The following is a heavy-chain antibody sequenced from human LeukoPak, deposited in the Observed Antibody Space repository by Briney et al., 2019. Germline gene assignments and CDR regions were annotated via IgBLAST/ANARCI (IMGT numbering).Heavy chain of an antibody. CDR3: AKANNPYSSGWYDY. J-gene: IGHJ4*02. CDR2: ISGSGGST. CDR1: GFTFSSYA. V-gene: IGHV3-23*01. Sequence: GGSLRLSCAASGFTFSSYAMSWVRQAPGKGLEWVSAISGSGGSTYYADSVKGRFTIPRDNSKNTLYLQMNSLRAEDTAVYYCAKANNPYSSGWYDYWGQGTLVTVSS. D-gene: IGHD6-19*01.